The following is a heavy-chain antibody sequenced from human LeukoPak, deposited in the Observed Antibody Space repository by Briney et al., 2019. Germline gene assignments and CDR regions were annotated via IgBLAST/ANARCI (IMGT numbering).Heavy chain of an antibody. CDR2: ISTSSTYI. V-gene: IGHV3-21*01. D-gene: IGHD3-22*01. CDR1: GFTFSNYS. Sequence: PGGSLRLSCEASGFTFSNYSMNWVRQAPGKGLEWVSSISTSSTYIYYADSVKGRFTISRDSAKNSLYLQMNSLRAEDTAVYYXXXEAEXGDSSSYYXYYFDYWGQGALVTVSS. CDR3: XXEAEXGDSSSYYXYYFDY. J-gene: IGHJ4*02.